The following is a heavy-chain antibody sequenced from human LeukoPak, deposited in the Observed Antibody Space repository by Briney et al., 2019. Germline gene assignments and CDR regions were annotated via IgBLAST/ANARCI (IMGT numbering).Heavy chain of an antibody. Sequence: GGSLRLSCAASGFTFSSYEMNWVRQAPGKGLEWVSYISSSGSTMYYADSVKGRFTISRDNAKNSLYLQMNSLRAEDTAVYYCAKADYASGTYGAFDYWGQGTLVTVSS. CDR2: ISSSGSTM. D-gene: IGHD3-10*01. CDR1: GFTFSSYE. V-gene: IGHV3-48*03. CDR3: AKADYASGTYGAFDY. J-gene: IGHJ4*02.